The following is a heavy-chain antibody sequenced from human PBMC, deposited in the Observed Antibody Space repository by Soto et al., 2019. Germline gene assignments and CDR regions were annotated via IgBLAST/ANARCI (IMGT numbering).Heavy chain of an antibody. CDR2: IYYSAST. D-gene: IGHD3-10*01. CDR3: ARVMVRGVIIDY. V-gene: IGHV4-30-4*01. CDR1: GGSISSGDYY. Sequence: PSETLSLTCTVSGGSISSGDYYWSCIRQPPGKGLEWIGYIYYSASTYYNPSLKSRVTISVDTSKNQFSLKLSSVTAADTAVYYCARVMVRGVIIDYWGQGTLVTVSS. J-gene: IGHJ4*02.